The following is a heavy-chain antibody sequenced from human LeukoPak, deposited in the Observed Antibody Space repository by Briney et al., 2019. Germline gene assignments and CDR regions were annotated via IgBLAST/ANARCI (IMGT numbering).Heavy chain of an antibody. CDR3: TSGIDTAMDY. J-gene: IGHJ4*02. Sequence: GGSLRLSCAASGFTFSGSVMHWVRQASGKGLEWVGRIRSKVNSYATAYAASVKGRFTISRDDSKNTAYLQMNSLKTEDTAVCYCTSGIDTAMDYWGQGTLVTVSS. CDR2: IRSKVNSYAT. V-gene: IGHV3-73*01. D-gene: IGHD5-18*01. CDR1: GFTFSGSV.